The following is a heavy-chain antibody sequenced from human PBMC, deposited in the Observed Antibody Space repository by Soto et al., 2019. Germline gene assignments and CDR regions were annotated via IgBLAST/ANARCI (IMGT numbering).Heavy chain of an antibody. CDR1: GYTFTSYD. V-gene: IGHV1-8*01. Sequence: ASVKVSCKTSGYTFTSYDIYWVRQATGQGLEWMGWMNPSTGKSRYAQKFQDRVTMASDTSISTAHMELSSLRYEDTAVYYCARRAETNGWNGFGADKYYFDFWGQGTLVTVS. CDR3: ARRAETNGWNGFGADKYYFDF. J-gene: IGHJ4*02. D-gene: IGHD1-1*01. CDR2: MNPSTGKS.